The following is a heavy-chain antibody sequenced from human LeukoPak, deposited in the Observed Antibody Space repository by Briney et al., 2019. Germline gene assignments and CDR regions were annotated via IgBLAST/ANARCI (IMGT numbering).Heavy chain of an antibody. D-gene: IGHD5-18*01. V-gene: IGHV3-11*01. CDR1: GFTFSDYY. CDR2: ISSSGSTI. J-gene: IGHJ4*02. Sequence: GGSLRLSCAASGFTFSDYYISWIRQAPGKGLEWVSYISSSGSTIYYADSVKGRFTISRDNAKNSLYLQMNSLRAEDTAVYYCARLYSYGYYFDYWGQGTLVTVSS. CDR3: ARLYSYGYYFDY.